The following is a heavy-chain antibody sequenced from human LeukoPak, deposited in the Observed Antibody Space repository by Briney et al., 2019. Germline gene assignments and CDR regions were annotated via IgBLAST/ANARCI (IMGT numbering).Heavy chain of an antibody. J-gene: IGHJ5*02. CDR3: ARGPLTMTRGFDP. Sequence: GASVTVSCKASGYTFTGYYMHWVRQAPGQGLEWMGWINPNSGGTNYAQKFQGRVTMARDTSISTAYMELSRLRSDDTAVYYCARGPLTMTRGFDPWGQGTLVTVSS. D-gene: IGHD4-17*01. V-gene: IGHV1-2*02. CDR2: INPNSGGT. CDR1: GYTFTGYY.